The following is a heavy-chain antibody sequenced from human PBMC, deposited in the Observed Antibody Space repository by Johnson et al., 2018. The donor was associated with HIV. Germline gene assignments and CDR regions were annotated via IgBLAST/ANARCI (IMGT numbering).Heavy chain of an antibody. Sequence: MLLVESGGGVVQPGRSLRLSCAASGFTFSSYGMHWFRQAPGKGREWVARIKSKFDVGTTDYAAPVKGRFSISRSDAKTTLYLQMNSLETEATAVYYCTAPIVGAMDAFDIWGQGTKVTVSS. CDR1: GFTFSSYG. V-gene: IGHV3-15*01. CDR3: TAPIVGAMDAFDI. D-gene: IGHD1-26*01. CDR2: IKSKFDVGTT. J-gene: IGHJ3*02.